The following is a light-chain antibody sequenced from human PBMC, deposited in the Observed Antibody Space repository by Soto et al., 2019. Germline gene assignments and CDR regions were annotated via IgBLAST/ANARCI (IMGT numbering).Light chain of an antibody. Sequence: QAVVPQPPSASGTPGQRATISCSGSSSNIGSNYVYWYQQLPGTAPKVLIYSNNQRPSGVPDRFSGSKSDTSASLAISGLRSEDEADYYCAAWDDSLSGWVFGGGTQLTVL. CDR2: SNN. CDR1: SSNIGSNY. CDR3: AAWDDSLSGWV. V-gene: IGLV1-47*02. J-gene: IGLJ3*02.